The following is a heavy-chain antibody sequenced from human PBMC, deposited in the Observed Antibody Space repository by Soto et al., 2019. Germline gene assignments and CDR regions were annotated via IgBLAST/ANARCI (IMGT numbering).Heavy chain of an antibody. V-gene: IGHV3-33*01. Sequence: QVQLVESGGGVVQPGRSLRLSCAASGFTFSSYGMHWVRQAPGKGLEWVAVIWYDGSNKYYADSVKGRFTISRDNSKNTLYLQMNSLRAEDTAVYYCARDRRGGSYYLHSSFDIWGQGTSVTVSS. CDR3: ARDRRGGSYYLHSSFDI. CDR1: GFTFSSYG. CDR2: IWYDGSNK. D-gene: IGHD1-26*01. J-gene: IGHJ3*02.